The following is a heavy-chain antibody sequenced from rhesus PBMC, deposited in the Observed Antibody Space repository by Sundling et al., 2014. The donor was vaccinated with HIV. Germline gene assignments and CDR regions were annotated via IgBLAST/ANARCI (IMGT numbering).Heavy chain of an antibody. J-gene: IGHJ4*01. CDR3: ARDRILYGSSFDY. CDR1: GGSISGGYD. D-gene: IGHD4-29*01. V-gene: IGHV4-76*01. CDR2: IYGTGGNT. Sequence: QVQLQESGPGLLKPSETLSLTCAVSGGSISGGYDWGWIRQPPGRGLEWLGDIYGTGGNTEYNPALKTRVTISTDTSKNQFSLKVNSVTAADTAVYYCARDRILYGSSFDYWGQGVLVTVSS.